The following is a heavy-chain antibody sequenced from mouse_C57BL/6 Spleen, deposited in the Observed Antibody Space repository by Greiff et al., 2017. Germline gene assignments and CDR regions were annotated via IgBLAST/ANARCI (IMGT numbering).Heavy chain of an antibody. Sequence: VQLQESGAELVRPGASVTLSCKASGYTFTDYEMHWVKPTPVPGLEWIGAIDPETGGTAYNQKVKGKAILTADKSSSTAYMELRSLTSEDSAVYYCTRDYYGSSYGDDWGQGTTLTVSS. CDR1: GYTFTDYE. J-gene: IGHJ2*01. V-gene: IGHV1-15*01. CDR3: TRDYYGSSYGDD. D-gene: IGHD1-1*01. CDR2: IDPETGGT.